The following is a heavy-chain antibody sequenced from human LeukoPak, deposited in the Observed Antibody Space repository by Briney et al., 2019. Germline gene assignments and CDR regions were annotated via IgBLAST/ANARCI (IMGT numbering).Heavy chain of an antibody. D-gene: IGHD6-19*01. CDR3: AKSRITMAGKRDYFDF. CDR1: GGSFSGYY. J-gene: IGHJ4*02. CDR2: INHSGST. V-gene: IGHV4-34*01. Sequence: SETLSLTCAVYGGSFSGYYWSWIRQPPGKGLEWIGEINHSGSTNYNPSLKSRVTISVDTSKNQFSLKLSSVTAADTAVYYCAKSRITMAGKRDYFDFRGPGTLVTVSS.